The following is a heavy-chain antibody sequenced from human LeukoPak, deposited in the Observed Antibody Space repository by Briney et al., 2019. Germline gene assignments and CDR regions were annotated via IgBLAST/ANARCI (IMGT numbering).Heavy chain of an antibody. CDR1: GYTFTGYY. V-gene: IGHV1-2*02. CDR2: INPKSGGT. CDR3: ARVPRGYGSGSYYVY. Sequence: ASVKLSCKASGYTFTGYYMHWVRQAPGQGLEWMGWINPKSGGTNYAQKFQGRVTMTRDTSISTAYMELSRVRSDDTAVYYCARVPRGYGSGSYYVYWGQGTLVTVSS. D-gene: IGHD3-10*01. J-gene: IGHJ4*02.